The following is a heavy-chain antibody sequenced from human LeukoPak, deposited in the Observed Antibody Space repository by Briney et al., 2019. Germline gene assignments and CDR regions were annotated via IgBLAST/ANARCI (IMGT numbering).Heavy chain of an antibody. J-gene: IGHJ3*02. CDR3: ARDGELRYFDWLLGDAFDI. Sequence: PSETLSLTCTVSGGSISSYYWSWIRQPAGKGLEWIGRIYTSGSTNYNPSLKGRVTMSVDTSKNQFSLKLSSVTAADTAVYYCARDGELRYFDWLLGDAFDIWGQGTMVTVSS. CDR2: IYTSGST. V-gene: IGHV4-4*07. D-gene: IGHD3-9*01. CDR1: GGSISSYY.